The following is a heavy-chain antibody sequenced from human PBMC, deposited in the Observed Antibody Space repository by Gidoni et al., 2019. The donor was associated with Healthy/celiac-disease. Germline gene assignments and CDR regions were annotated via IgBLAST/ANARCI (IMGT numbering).Heavy chain of an antibody. Sequence: EVQLVESGGGLVKPGGSLRLSCAASGFTFSNAWMNWVRQAPGKGLEWVGRIKSKTDGGKTDYAAPVKGRFTISRDDSKNTLYLQMNSLKTEDTAVYYCTTDSSEDYWGQGTLVTVSS. J-gene: IGHJ4*02. CDR3: TTDSSEDY. CDR2: IKSKTDGGKT. V-gene: IGHV3-15*07. CDR1: GFTFSNAW. D-gene: IGHD6-6*01.